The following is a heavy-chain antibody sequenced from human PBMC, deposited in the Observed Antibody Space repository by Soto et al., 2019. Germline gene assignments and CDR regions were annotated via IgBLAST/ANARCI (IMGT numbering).Heavy chain of an antibody. Sequence: GGSLRLSCAASGFTVSRNYMSWVRQAPGKGLEWVSVIYSGGSTYYADSVKGRFTISRDNSKNTLYLQMNSLRAEDTAVYYCARDLGYGGNSSDYWGQGTLVTVSS. CDR2: IYSGGST. J-gene: IGHJ4*02. CDR1: GFTVSRNY. D-gene: IGHD4-17*01. CDR3: ARDLGYGGNSSDY. V-gene: IGHV3-53*01.